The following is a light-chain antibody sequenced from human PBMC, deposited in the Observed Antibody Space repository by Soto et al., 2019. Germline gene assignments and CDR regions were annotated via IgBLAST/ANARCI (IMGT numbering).Light chain of an antibody. CDR1: QSISSW. Sequence: DIQMTLSPSTLSASVGDRVTITCRASQSISSWLAWYQQKPGKAPKLLIYKASSLESGVPSRFSGSGSGTEFTLTISSLQPDDFATYYCQQYNSYPWTFGQGTKVDI. CDR3: QQYNSYPWT. J-gene: IGKJ1*01. V-gene: IGKV1-5*03. CDR2: KAS.